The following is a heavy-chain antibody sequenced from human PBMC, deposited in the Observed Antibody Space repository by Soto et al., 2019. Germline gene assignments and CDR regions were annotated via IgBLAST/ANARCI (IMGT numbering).Heavy chain of an antibody. J-gene: IGHJ5*02. Sequence: GGSLRLSCEASGVTFIHHAMTWVRQAPGKGLEWVANIKHDGSQSYYEDSVKGRFTISRDNAKNSLYLQVNSLRVDDTAVYFCARLLLYSTSGRGWFDPRGQGTLVTVSS. CDR2: IKHDGSQS. D-gene: IGHD2-2*02. CDR1: GVTFIHHA. CDR3: ARLLLYSTSGRGWFDP. V-gene: IGHV3-7*03.